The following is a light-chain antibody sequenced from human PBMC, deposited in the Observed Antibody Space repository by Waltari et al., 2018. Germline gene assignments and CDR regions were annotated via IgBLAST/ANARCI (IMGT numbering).Light chain of an antibody. J-gene: IGKJ4*01. CDR1: QSISSN. CDR3: QQYDSFPLT. V-gene: IGKV3-15*01. CDR2: DAS. Sequence: EIVMTQSPATLSVSPGERATLSCRASQSISSNLAWYQHRPGQAPRLLIYDASTRATGIPARFSGSGSGTEFTLTISSLQSEDFALYYCQQYDSFPLTFGGGTNVEV.